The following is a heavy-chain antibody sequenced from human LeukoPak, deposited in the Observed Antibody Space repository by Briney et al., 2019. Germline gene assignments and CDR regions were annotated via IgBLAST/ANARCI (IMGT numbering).Heavy chain of an antibody. CDR1: GGSFSGYC. CDR2: INHSGST. D-gene: IGHD4-23*01. Sequence: PSETLSLTCAVYGGSFSGYCWSWIRQPPGKGLEWIGEINHSGSTNYNPSLKSRVTISVDTSKNQFSLKLSSVTAADTAVYYCATRWYQYNWFDPWGQGTLVTVPS. J-gene: IGHJ5*02. V-gene: IGHV4-34*01. CDR3: ATRWYQYNWFDP.